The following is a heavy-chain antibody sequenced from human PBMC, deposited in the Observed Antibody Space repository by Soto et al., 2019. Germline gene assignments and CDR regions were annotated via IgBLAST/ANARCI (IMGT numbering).Heavy chain of an antibody. D-gene: IGHD3-22*01. CDR2: IIPIFGTA. V-gene: IGHV1-69*13. Sequence: ASVKVSCKASGGTFSSYAISWVRQAPGQGLEWMGGIIPIFGTANYAQKFQGRVTITADESTSTAYMELSSLRSEDTAVYYCARERGYYYDSSGSGYFDYWGQGTLVTVSS. J-gene: IGHJ4*02. CDR3: ARERGYYYDSSGSGYFDY. CDR1: GGTFSSYA.